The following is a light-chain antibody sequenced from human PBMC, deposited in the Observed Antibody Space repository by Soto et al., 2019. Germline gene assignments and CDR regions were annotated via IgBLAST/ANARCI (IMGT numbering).Light chain of an antibody. J-gene: IGKJ5*01. CDR1: QSISTY. V-gene: IGKV1-39*01. CDR2: AAS. CDR3: QQSYDHPVT. Sequence: DIQMTQSPSSLSASVGDRVSITCRASQSISTYLNWSHQKPGEAPNLLIYAASTLQSGVPSRFSGSGSGTDFTLTISNLQPEDFATYYCQQSYDHPVTFGQGTRLDIK.